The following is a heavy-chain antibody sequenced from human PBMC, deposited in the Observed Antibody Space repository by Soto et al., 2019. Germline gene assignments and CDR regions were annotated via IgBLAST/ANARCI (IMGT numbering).Heavy chain of an antibody. CDR2: IYHSGST. CDR1: GGSIISSNW. V-gene: IGHV4-4*02. D-gene: IGHD1-26*01. CDR3: ARVSSVAPYFDQ. J-gene: IGHJ4*02. Sequence: QVQLQESGPGLVKPSGTLSLTCAVSGGSIISSNWWSWVRQIPEKGLEWIGEIYHSGSTKYNPSLRSRVPISVDKSKRQFSLRVNYVTAADTAIYYCARVSSVAPYFDQWGQGTLVAVSS.